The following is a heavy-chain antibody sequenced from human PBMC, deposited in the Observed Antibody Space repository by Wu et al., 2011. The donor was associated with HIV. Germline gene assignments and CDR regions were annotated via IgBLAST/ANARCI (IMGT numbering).Heavy chain of an antibody. CDR1: GYTFTSYY. CDR2: INPSGGST. J-gene: IGHJ6*03. V-gene: IGHV1-46*01. Sequence: QVQLVQSGAEVKKPGASVKVSCKASGYTFTSYYMHWVRQAPGQGLEWMGIINPSGGSTSYAQKFQGRVTMTRDTSTSTVYMELSSLRSEDTAVYYCARDMGDIVVVPAAKHYYYYHGRLGQRDHGHRLL. D-gene: IGHD2-2*01. CDR3: ARDMGDIVVVPAAKHYYYYHGR.